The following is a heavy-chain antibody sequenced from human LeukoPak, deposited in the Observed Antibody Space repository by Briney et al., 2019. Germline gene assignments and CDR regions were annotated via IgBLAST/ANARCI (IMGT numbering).Heavy chain of an antibody. V-gene: IGHV4-31*03. CDR3: ARGPSPKSRIAVAGNWFDP. J-gene: IGHJ5*02. D-gene: IGHD6-19*01. Sequence: SETLSLTCTVSGGSISSGGYYWSWIRQHPGKGLEWIGYIYYSGSTHYTPSLKSRVTISVDTSKNQFSLKLSSVTAADTAVYYCARGPSPKSRIAVAGNWFDPWGQGTLVAVSS. CDR1: GGSISSGGYY. CDR2: IYYSGST.